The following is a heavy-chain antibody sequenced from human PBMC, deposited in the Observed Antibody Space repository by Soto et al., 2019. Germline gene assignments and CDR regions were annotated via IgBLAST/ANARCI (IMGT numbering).Heavy chain of an antibody. CDR2: IIPIFGTA. J-gene: IGHJ6*02. V-gene: IGHV1-69*13. D-gene: IGHD4-17*01. Sequence: GPSVKVSCKASGGTFSSYAISWVRQAPGQGLEWMGGIIPIFGTANYAQKFQGRVTITADESTSTAYMELSSLRSEDTAVYYCASDYGGKKGYYHYGMDVWGQGTTVTVSS. CDR3: ASDYGGKKGYYHYGMDV. CDR1: GGTFSSYA.